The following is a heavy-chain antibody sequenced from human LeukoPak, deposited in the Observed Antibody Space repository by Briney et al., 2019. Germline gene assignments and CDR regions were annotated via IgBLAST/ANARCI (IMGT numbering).Heavy chain of an antibody. CDR1: GYTFTSYD. V-gene: IGHV1-8*01. D-gene: IGHD2-2*01. J-gene: IGHJ6*02. CDR2: MNPNSGNT. Sequence: ASVKVSCKASGYTFTSYDINWVRQATGQGLEWMGWMNPNSGNTGYAQKFQGRVTMTRNTSISTAYIELSSLRSEDTAVYYCARVPSSTRYYGMDVWGQGTTVTVSS. CDR3: ARVPSSTRYYGMDV.